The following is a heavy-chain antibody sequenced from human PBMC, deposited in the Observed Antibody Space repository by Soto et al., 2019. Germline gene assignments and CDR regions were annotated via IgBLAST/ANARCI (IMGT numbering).Heavy chain of an antibody. CDR3: ATGNVDSMLEY. Sequence: SETLSLTCVVSDGSISTYDRWTWVRQPQGKGLGWIRKMFHSGGADYSPSLKSRFTISADSSKNHFSLRLAVVTAADTAVYYSATGNVDSMLEYWGQGTQVTVSS. D-gene: IGHD3-3*01. CDR1: DGSISTYDR. CDR2: MFHSGGA. V-gene: IGHV4-4*02. J-gene: IGHJ4*02.